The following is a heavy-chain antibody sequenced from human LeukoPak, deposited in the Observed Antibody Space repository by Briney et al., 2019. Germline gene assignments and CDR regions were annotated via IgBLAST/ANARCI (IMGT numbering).Heavy chain of an antibody. CDR2: IYSGGST. Sequence: GGSLRLSCAASGFTVSSNYMSWVRQAPGKGLEWVSVIYSGGSTYYADSVKGRFTISRGNSKNTLYLQMNSLRAEDTAVYYCARGYDSSGLFDYWGQGTLVTVFS. V-gene: IGHV3-53*01. CDR1: GFTVSSNY. CDR3: ARGYDSSGLFDY. J-gene: IGHJ4*02. D-gene: IGHD3-22*01.